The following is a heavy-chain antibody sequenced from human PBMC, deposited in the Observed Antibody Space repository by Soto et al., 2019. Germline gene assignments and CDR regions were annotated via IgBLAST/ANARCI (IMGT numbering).Heavy chain of an antibody. CDR2: ISGSGGST. Sequence: EVQLLESGGGLVQPGGSLRLSCAASGFTFSSYAMSCVRQAPGKGLEWVSAISGSGGSTYYADSVKGRITISRDNYKNALYLQMNSLRAEDTAVYYCAKGLSVVVTAISRAHPAPYYFDYWCQGTLVTVYS. D-gene: IGHD2-21*02. CDR3: AKGLSVVVTAISRAHPAPYYFDY. CDR1: GFTFSSYA. J-gene: IGHJ4*02. V-gene: IGHV3-23*01.